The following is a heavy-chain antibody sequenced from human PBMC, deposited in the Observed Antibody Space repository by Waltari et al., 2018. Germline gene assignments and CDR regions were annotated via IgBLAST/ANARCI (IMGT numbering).Heavy chain of an antibody. D-gene: IGHD6-6*01. CDR3: ARHSIEYSSSYDAFDI. CDR1: GGYFRGYD. CDR2: INRSGST. Sequence: QVQLQQWGPGLLKPSESLSLTCAVYGGYFRGYDLSMNRQPQGKGLEWIGEINRSGSTNYNPSLKRRVTISVDTTKNQFSRKLSSETAGVTAVYYCARHSIEYSSSYDAFDIWGQGTMVTVSS. J-gene: IGHJ3*02. V-gene: IGHV4-34*01.